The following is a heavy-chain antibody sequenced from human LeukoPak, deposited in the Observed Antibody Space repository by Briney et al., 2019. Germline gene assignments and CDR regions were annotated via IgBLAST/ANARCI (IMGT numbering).Heavy chain of an antibody. CDR1: GGSFSGYY. V-gene: IGHV4-34*01. CDR2: INHSGST. CDR3: ARAPTGDNWFDP. Sequence: SETLSLTCAVYGGSFSGYYWSWIRQSPGKGLEWIGEINHSGSTNYNPSLKSRVTISVDKSKNQFSLKLSSVTAADTAVYYCARAPTGDNWFDPWGQGTLVTVSS. J-gene: IGHJ5*02. D-gene: IGHD4-17*01.